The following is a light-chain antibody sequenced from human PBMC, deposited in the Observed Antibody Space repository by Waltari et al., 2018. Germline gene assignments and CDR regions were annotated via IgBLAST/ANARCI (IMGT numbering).Light chain of an antibody. CDR3: QKYVNLPAT. Sequence: EIVLTQSPGTLSLSPGERATLSCRASQSVSKYLAWYQQKPGQAPRLLIYDASIRATAIPDRFSGSGSGTDFSLTISRLEPEDFAVYYCQKYVNLPATFGQGTKLEIK. V-gene: IGKV3-20*01. CDR1: QSVSKY. J-gene: IGKJ1*01. CDR2: DAS.